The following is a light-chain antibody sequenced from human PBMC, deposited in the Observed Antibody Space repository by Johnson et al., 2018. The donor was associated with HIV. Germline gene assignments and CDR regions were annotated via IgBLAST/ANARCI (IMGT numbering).Light chain of an antibody. J-gene: IGLJ1*01. CDR3: GTWDSSLSAAV. CDR2: DNN. V-gene: IGLV1-51*01. CDR1: SSNIGNNY. Sequence: QLVLTQPPSVSAAPGQKVTISCSGSSSNIGNNYVSWYQQLPGTAPKLLIYDNNERPSGIPDRFSGSKSGTSATLGITGLQTGDEADYYCGTWDSSLSAAVFGTGTKVTVL.